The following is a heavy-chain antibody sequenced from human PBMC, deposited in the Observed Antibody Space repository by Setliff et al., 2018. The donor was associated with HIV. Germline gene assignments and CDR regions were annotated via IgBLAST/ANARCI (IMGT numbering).Heavy chain of an antibody. J-gene: IGHJ3*02. Sequence: PSETLSLTCTVSGGSMSTYYWSWIRQPPGKGLEWIGYIYTSGSTNYNPSLRSRVTISVDTSKNHFSLRLSSVTAADTAVYYCARYPGSGWYGWNGAFDIWGQGTMVTVSS. D-gene: IGHD6-19*01. CDR1: GGSMSTYY. CDR2: IYTSGST. CDR3: ARYPGSGWYGWNGAFDI. V-gene: IGHV4-4*08.